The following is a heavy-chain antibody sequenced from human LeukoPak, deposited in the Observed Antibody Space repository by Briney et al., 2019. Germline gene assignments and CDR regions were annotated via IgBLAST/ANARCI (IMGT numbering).Heavy chain of an antibody. Sequence: GESLRLSCAASGFTFSSYAMSWLRQTPQKGLERVSGISVTGDITYYADSVKGRFTIARDNSRTTLYLQLNSLRAGDTAVYYCAKSHITRYPLQYYFDLWGQGAQVIVSS. CDR2: ISVTGDIT. J-gene: IGHJ4*02. CDR1: GFTFSSYA. D-gene: IGHD2-21*01. CDR3: AKSHITRYPLQYYFDL. V-gene: IGHV3-23*01.